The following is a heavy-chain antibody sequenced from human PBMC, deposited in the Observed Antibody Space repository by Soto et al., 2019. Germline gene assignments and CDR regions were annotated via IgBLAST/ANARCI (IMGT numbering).Heavy chain of an antibody. CDR1: GGSISSSNYY. Sequence: PSETLSLTCTVSGGSISSSNYYWGWIRQPPGKGLEWIGSINYSGSTYYNPSLKSRVTISVDTSKNQFSLKLSSVTAADTAVYYCATVDTVMVTFDYWGQGILVTVSS. CDR2: INYSGST. D-gene: IGHD5-18*01. CDR3: ATVDTVMVTFDY. J-gene: IGHJ4*02. V-gene: IGHV4-39*01.